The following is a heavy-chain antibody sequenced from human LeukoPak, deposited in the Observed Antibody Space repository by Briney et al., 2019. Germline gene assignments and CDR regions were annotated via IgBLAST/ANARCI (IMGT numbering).Heavy chain of an antibody. CDR2: IGWDSNSI. J-gene: IGHJ3*02. V-gene: IGHV3-9*01. CDR3: AKAMAAPGAFDI. Sequence: PGGSLRLSCAASGFTFSSYAMSWVRQAPGKGLEWVSGIGWDSNSIIYADSVKGRFTISRDNAKNSLYLQMNSLRAEDTALYYCAKAMAAPGAFDIWGQGTVVTVSS. D-gene: IGHD5-24*01. CDR1: GFTFSSYA.